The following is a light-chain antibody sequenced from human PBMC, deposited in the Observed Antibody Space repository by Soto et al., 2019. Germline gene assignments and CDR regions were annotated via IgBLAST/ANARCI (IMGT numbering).Light chain of an antibody. CDR1: QNIGSY. Sequence: DFQMTQSPSSLSASVGDRVSITCRANQNIGSYLNWYQQKPGRAPKVLIYAASSLQSGVPSRFSGSGSGTDFTLTISSLQREDFATYYCQQSYSTPYTVGQGTKVEIK. J-gene: IGKJ2*01. V-gene: IGKV1-39*01. CDR3: QQSYSTPYT. CDR2: AAS.